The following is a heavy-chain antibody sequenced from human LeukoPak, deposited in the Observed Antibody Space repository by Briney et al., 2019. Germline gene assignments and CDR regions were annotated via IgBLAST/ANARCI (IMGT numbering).Heavy chain of an antibody. Sequence: PGGSLRLSCAASAVTVSSNYMSWVRQAPGKGLEWVSVIYSGGSTYYADSVKGRFTISRDNSKNTLYLQMNSLRAEDTAVYYCARWWRGYFDYWGQGTLVTVSS. V-gene: IGHV3-53*01. CDR1: AVTVSSNY. J-gene: IGHJ4*02. CDR2: IYSGGST. D-gene: IGHD2-15*01. CDR3: ARWWRGYFDY.